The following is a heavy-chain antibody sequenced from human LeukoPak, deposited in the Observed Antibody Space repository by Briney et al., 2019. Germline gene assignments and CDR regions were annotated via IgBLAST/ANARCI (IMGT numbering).Heavy chain of an antibody. CDR3: AKEYIIAVGGTVAFDY. CDR1: GFTFNDYY. Sequence: GGSLRLSCAASGFTFNDYYMTWIRQAPGKGLELLSYISSSSSAIYYSDSVKGRFTISRDNSKNTLYLQMNSLRAEDTAVYYCAKEYIIAVGGTVAFDYWGQGTLVTVSS. CDR2: ISSSSSAI. D-gene: IGHD6-19*01. V-gene: IGHV3-11*01. J-gene: IGHJ4*02.